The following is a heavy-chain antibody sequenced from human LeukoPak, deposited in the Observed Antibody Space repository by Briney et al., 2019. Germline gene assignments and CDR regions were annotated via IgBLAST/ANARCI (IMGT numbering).Heavy chain of an antibody. CDR1: GYTFTGYY. J-gene: IGHJ4*02. D-gene: IGHD4-17*01. V-gene: IGHV1-2*02. Sequence: ASVKVSCKASGYTFTGYYMHWVRQAPGQGLEWVGWINPDSGGTNYAQKLQGRITVTRDTSISTAYMELSRLRSDDTAVYYCARATVTTSLDYWGQGTLVTVSS. CDR3: ARATVTTSLDY. CDR2: INPDSGGT.